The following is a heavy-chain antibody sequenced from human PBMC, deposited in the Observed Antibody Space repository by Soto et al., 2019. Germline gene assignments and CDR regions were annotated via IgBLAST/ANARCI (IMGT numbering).Heavy chain of an antibody. CDR2: IYYSGST. CDR1: GGSISGGGYS. V-gene: IGHV4-31*03. D-gene: IGHD3-10*01. CDR3: ARDPSASGSYFDY. Sequence: QVQLQESGPGLVKPSQTRSLTCTFSGGSISGGGYSWGWIGQHPGKGLASIGYIYYSGSTYYNPSLKSRVTISVDTSKNQFSLKLSSVTAADTAVYYCARDPSASGSYFDYWGQGTLVTVSS. J-gene: IGHJ4*02.